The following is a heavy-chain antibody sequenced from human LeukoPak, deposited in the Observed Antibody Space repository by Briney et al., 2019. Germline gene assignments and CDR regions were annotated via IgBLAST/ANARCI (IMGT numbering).Heavy chain of an antibody. Sequence: GESLQISCKGSGYGFTSYWIGWVRQMPGKGLEWMGVIYPGDSDTRYSPSFQGQVTISADKSISTAYLQWSSLKASDTAMYYCASYYGDYDDAFDIWGQGTMVTVSS. CDR1: GYGFTSYW. J-gene: IGHJ3*02. CDR2: IYPGDSDT. V-gene: IGHV5-51*01. CDR3: ASYYGDYDDAFDI. D-gene: IGHD4-17*01.